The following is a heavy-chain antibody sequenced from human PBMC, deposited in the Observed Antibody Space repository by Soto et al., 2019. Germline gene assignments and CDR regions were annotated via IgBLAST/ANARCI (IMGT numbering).Heavy chain of an antibody. D-gene: IGHD6-13*01. V-gene: IGHV3-15*01. Sequence: GSLRLSCAASGFTFSNAWMSWVRQAPGKGLEWVGRIKSKTDGGTTDYAAPVKGRFTISRDDSKNTLYLQMNSLKTEDTAVYYCTTDFDYSSSYDAFDIWGQGTMVTVSS. CDR3: TTDFDYSSSYDAFDI. CDR2: IKSKTDGGTT. J-gene: IGHJ3*02. CDR1: GFTFSNAW.